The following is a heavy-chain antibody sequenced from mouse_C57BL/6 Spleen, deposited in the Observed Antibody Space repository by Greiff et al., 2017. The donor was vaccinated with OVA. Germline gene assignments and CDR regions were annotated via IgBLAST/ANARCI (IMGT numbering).Heavy chain of an antibody. CDR3: ARDFASSSFAY. Sequence: VKLQQSGAELVKPGASVKISCKASGYAFSSYWMNWVKQRPGKGLEWIGQIYPGDGDTNYNGKFKGKATLTADKSSSTAYMQLRSLTSEDSAVYYCARDFASSSFAYWGQGTLLTVSA. V-gene: IGHV1-80*01. CDR2: IYPGDGDT. J-gene: IGHJ3*01. D-gene: IGHD6-2*01. CDR1: GYAFSSYW.